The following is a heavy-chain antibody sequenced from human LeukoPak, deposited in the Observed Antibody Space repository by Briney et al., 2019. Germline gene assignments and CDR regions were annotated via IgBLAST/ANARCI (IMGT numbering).Heavy chain of an antibody. CDR1: GGSISSYS. J-gene: IGHJ4*02. Sequence: TLSLTCTVSGGSISSYSWTWIRQPPGKALEWLAFINSNDERRYTPSLKSRLTITKDTSKNQVVLTMTNMDPVDTATYYCAHRRSGMATISFDSWGQGTLVTVSS. D-gene: IGHD5-24*01. CDR3: AHRRSGMATISFDS. CDR2: INSNDER. V-gene: IGHV2-5*08.